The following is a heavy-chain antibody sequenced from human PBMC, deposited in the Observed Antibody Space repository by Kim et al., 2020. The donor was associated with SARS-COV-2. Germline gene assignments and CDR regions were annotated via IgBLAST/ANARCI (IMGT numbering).Heavy chain of an antibody. J-gene: IGHJ3*02. D-gene: IGHD1-7*01. CDR3: AKMAITGTIHPLNARAFDI. CDR2: ISYDGSNK. Sequence: GGSLRLSCAASGFTFSSYGMHWVRQAPGKGLEWVAVISYDGSNKYYADSVKGRFTISRDNSKNTLYLQMNSLRAEDTAVYYCAKMAITGTIHPLNARAFDIWGQETMVTVSS. CDR1: GFTFSSYG. V-gene: IGHV3-30*18.